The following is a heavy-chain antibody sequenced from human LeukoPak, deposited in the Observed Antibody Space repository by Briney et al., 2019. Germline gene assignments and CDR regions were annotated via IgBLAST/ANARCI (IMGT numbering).Heavy chain of an antibody. D-gene: IGHD3-10*01. Sequence: GESLKISCKGSGYSFTSYWIGWVRQMPGKGLGWMGIIYPGDSDTRYSPSFQGQVTISADKSISTAYLQWSSLKAPDTAMYYCARHPAPGVREDEYYYYMDVWGKGTTVTVSS. CDR1: GYSFTSYW. CDR2: IYPGDSDT. V-gene: IGHV5-51*01. CDR3: ARHPAPGVREDEYYYYMDV. J-gene: IGHJ6*03.